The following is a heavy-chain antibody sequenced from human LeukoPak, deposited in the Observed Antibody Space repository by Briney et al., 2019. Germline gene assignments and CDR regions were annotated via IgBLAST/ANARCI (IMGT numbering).Heavy chain of an antibody. J-gene: IGHJ6*03. Sequence: PGGSLRLSCAASGFTFGSYAMSWVRQAPGKGLEWVANIKQDGSEKYYVDSVKGRFTISRDNAKNSLYLQMNSLRAEDTAVYYCARVPPRGGYYYYYYYMDVWGKGTTVTVSS. CDR2: IKQDGSEK. CDR1: GFTFGSYA. D-gene: IGHD4-23*01. V-gene: IGHV3-7*01. CDR3: ARVPPRGGYYYYYYYMDV.